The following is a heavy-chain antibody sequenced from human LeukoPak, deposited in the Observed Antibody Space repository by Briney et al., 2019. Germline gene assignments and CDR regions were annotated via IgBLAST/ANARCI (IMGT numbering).Heavy chain of an antibody. V-gene: IGHV4-34*01. D-gene: IGHD3-22*01. CDR2: MNPSGST. CDR3: ARGRQDVTMIVVVMTAASYYLDV. CDR1: GGSFSGYY. J-gene: IGHJ6*03. Sequence: SETLSLTCAVYGGSFSGYYWTWIRQTPEKGLEWIGEMNPSGSTNYNPSLKSRVTISVDTSKNQFSLELSSVTAADTAVYYCARGRQDVTMIVVVMTAASYYLDVWGKGTTVTVS.